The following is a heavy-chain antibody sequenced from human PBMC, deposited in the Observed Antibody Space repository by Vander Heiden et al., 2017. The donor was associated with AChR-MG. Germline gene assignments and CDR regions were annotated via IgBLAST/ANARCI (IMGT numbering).Heavy chain of an antibody. Sequence: QITLKESGPTLVKPTQTLTLTCTFPGFSLSTSGVGVGWIRQPPGKAREWLALSYWDDDKRYSPSLKSRLTITKDTSKNQVVLTMTNMDPVDTATYYCAHSGCSGGSCYGGIDYWGQGTLVTVSS. CDR1: GFSLSTSGVG. V-gene: IGHV2-5*02. CDR2: SYWDDDK. D-gene: IGHD2-15*01. J-gene: IGHJ4*02. CDR3: AHSGCSGGSCYGGIDY.